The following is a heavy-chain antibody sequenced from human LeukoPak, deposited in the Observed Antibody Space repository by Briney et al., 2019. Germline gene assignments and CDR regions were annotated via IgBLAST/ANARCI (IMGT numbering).Heavy chain of an antibody. V-gene: IGHV3-48*03. CDR1: GFDLHTYE. Sequence: GGSLRLSCAASGFDLHTYEMNWVRQAPGKGLEWIADITISGHAKNYADSVKGRFTISRDSARTSLYLQMNSLRVEDTGVYFCARGDPHADLWGQGTLVTVSS. J-gene: IGHJ5*02. CDR2: ITISGHAK. CDR3: ARGDPHADL.